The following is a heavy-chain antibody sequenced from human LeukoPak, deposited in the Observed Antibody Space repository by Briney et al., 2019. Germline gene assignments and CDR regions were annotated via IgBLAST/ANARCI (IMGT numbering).Heavy chain of an antibody. CDR1: GFTFSSYA. J-gene: IGHJ6*03. CDR3: ARPHHRGSNYGYYYYYYMDV. CDR2: ISYDGGNK. D-gene: IGHD4-11*01. V-gene: IGHV3-30*04. Sequence: PGGSLRLSCAASGFTFSSYAMHWVRQAPRKGLEWVAVISYDGGNKYYADSVKGRFTISRDNSKNTLYLQMNSLRAEDTAVYYCARPHHRGSNYGYYYYYYMDVWGKGTTVTVSS.